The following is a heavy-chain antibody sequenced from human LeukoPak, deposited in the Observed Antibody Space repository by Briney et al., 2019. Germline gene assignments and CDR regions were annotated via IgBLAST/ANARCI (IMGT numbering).Heavy chain of an antibody. V-gene: IGHV1-46*01. CDR2: INPSGGST. J-gene: IGHJ6*02. CDR1: GYTFTSYY. CDR3: ARAPTVTTSPYYYYYGMDV. D-gene: IGHD4-17*01. Sequence: ASVKVSCKASGYTFTSYYMHWVRQAPGQGLEWMGIINPSGGSTSYAQKFQGRVTVTRDTSTSTVYMELSSLRSEDTAVYYCARAPTVTTSPYYYYYGMDVWGQGTTVTVSS.